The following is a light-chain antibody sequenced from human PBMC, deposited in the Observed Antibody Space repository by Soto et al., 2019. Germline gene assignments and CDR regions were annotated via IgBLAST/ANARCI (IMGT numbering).Light chain of an antibody. CDR2: YDS. V-gene: IGLV3-21*04. CDR1: NIGSKS. CDR3: QVWDSSSDHPG. Sequence: SYELTQPPSVSVAPGKTARITCGGNNIGSKSVHWYQQKPGQAPVLGIYYDSERPSGIPERFSGSNSGNTATLTISRVEAGDEADYYCQVWDSSSDHPGFGGGTKLTVL. J-gene: IGLJ3*02.